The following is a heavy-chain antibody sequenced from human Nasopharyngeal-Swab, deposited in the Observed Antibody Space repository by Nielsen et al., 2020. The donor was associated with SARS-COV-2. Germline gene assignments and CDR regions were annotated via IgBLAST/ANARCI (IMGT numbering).Heavy chain of an antibody. Sequence: ASVKVSCKASGYTFTSYAMHWVRQAPGQRLEWMGWINAGNGNTKYSQKFQGRVTITRDTSASTAYMELSSLRSEDTAVYYCARDWDYDILTGYYDAFDIWGQGTMVTVSS. D-gene: IGHD3-9*01. CDR2: INAGNGNT. V-gene: IGHV1-3*01. CDR1: GYTFTSYA. CDR3: ARDWDYDILTGYYDAFDI. J-gene: IGHJ3*02.